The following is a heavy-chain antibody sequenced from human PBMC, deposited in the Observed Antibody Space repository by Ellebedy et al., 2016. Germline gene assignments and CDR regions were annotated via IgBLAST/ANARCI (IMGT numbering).Heavy chain of an antibody. V-gene: IGHV3-48*02. CDR1: GFTFSSYS. J-gene: IGHJ4*02. D-gene: IGHD6-19*01. CDR2: ISSSSSTI. Sequence: GESLKISXAASGFTFSSYSMNWVRQAPGKGLEWVSYISSSSSTIYYADSVKGRFTISRDNAKNSLYLQMNSLRDEDTAVYYCARESKQWLAPYYFDYWGQGTLVTVSS. CDR3: ARESKQWLAPYYFDY.